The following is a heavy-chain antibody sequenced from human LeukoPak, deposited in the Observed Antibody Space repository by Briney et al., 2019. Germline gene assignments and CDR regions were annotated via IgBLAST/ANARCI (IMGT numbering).Heavy chain of an antibody. CDR3: ARGTEHDYGALDY. CDR1: GGSISSSSYY. V-gene: IGHV4-39*07. J-gene: IGHJ4*02. CDR2: IYYSGST. D-gene: IGHD4-17*01. Sequence: SETLSLTCTVSGGSISSSSYYWGWIRQPPGKGLEWIGSIYYSGSTYYNPSLKSRVTISVDTSKNQFSLKLSSVTAADTAVYYCARGTEHDYGALDYWGQGTLVTVSS.